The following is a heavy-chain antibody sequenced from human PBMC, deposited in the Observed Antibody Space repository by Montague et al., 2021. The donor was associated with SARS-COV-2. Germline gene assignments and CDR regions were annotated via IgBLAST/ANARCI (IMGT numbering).Heavy chain of an antibody. CDR1: GFIFSNYA. J-gene: IGHJ6*02. V-gene: IGHV3-23*01. D-gene: IGHD6-19*01. Sequence: SLRLSCAASGFIFSNYAMTWVRQAPGKGLEWVSTMSGSGVRRYYADSVKGRFTISRDSSKNTLYLQMNSLRAEDTAVYYCAKDTATIRIAVCTMDVWGQGTTVTVSS. CDR3: AKDTATIRIAVCTMDV. CDR2: MSGSGVRR.